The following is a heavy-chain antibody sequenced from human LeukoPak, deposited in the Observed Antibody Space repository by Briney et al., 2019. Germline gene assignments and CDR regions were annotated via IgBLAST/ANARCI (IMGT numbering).Heavy chain of an antibody. CDR3: AKEGFGL. J-gene: IGHJ5*02. Sequence: PGGSLRVSCATSGFTLSSNAMSWVRQAPGKGLEWVATISGSGGSTYYADSVKGRFTISRDNSKNTLYLQLNSLRAEDTAVYYCAKEGFGLWGQGTLVTVSS. V-gene: IGHV3-23*01. CDR2: ISGSGGST. CDR1: GFTLSSNA.